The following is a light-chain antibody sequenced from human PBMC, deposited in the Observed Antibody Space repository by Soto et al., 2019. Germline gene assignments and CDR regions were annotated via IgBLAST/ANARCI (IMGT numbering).Light chain of an antibody. J-gene: IGKJ1*01. CDR1: QDIRNY. CDR2: DVS. V-gene: IGKV1-16*01. Sequence: DIQMTQSPSSLSASVGDRVTLTFRAGQDIRNYVAWFRQKPGAAPESLLYDVSTLHSGVPPRFSGAGSGAEFTLTISSLQPDDFATYYCQQYNSYWTFGQGTKVDIK. CDR3: QQYNSYWT.